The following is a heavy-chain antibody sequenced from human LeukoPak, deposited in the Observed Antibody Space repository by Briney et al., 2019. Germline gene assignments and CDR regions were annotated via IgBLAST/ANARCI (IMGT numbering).Heavy chain of an antibody. Sequence: SETLSLTCTVSGGFISSYYWSWIRQPPGKGLEWIGYIYYSGSTNYNPSLKSRVTISVDTSKNQFSLKLSSVTAADTAVYYCARGLNLDVWGQGTTVTVSS. V-gene: IGHV4-59*12. CDR2: IYYSGST. CDR1: GGFISSYY. J-gene: IGHJ6*02. CDR3: ARGLNLDV. D-gene: IGHD1-14*01.